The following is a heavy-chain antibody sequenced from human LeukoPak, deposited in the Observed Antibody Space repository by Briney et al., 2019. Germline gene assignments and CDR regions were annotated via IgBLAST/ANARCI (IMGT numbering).Heavy chain of an antibody. V-gene: IGHV4-61*01. CDR3: ARDRGSQPFIDY. CDR2: VFHTGST. Sequence: SETLSLTCSVSGDSISSSSFYWNWIRQPPGKGLEWIGYVFHTGSTNYNPYLKSRVTISVDTSKNQFSLKLSSVTAADTAVYYCARDRGSQPFIDYWGQGTLVTVSS. CDR1: GDSISSSSFY. D-gene: IGHD1-26*01. J-gene: IGHJ4*02.